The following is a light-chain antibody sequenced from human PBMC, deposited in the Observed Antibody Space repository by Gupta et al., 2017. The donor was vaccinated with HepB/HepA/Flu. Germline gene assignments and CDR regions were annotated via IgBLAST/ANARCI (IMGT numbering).Light chain of an antibody. CDR1: KLGDNY. CDR3: QAWDSSVV. Sequence: SYELIQPHSVSGSPGQTASITCSGDKLGDNYASWYQQKPGQPPVLVINQGNKRPSGIPARFSGSNSGKTATLTISGTEAVDEDDYYWQAWDSSVVFGGGTKLTVL. V-gene: IGLV3-1*01. J-gene: IGLJ2*01. CDR2: QGN.